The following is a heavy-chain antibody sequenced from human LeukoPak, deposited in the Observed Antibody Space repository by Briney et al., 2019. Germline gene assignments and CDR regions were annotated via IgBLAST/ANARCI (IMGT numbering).Heavy chain of an antibody. CDR2: NAVGSESR. D-gene: IGHD3-10*01. Sequence: GGSLRLSCAASGFSVSSYAMSWVRQTPEKGLEWVSANAVGSESRYYADSVKGRFTISRDNSKNTLYLQMNSLRAEDTAVYYCARGGYYYGSGRPNPPDYWGQGTLVTVSS. CDR3: ARGGYYYGSGRPNPPDY. J-gene: IGHJ4*02. V-gene: IGHV3-23*01. CDR1: GFSVSSYA.